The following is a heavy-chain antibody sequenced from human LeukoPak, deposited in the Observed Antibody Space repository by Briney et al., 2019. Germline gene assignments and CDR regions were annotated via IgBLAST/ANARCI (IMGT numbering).Heavy chain of an antibody. CDR2: INPNSGGT. J-gene: IGHJ4*02. CDR3: ARGLDTYYFDSSGYYHGDY. D-gene: IGHD3-22*01. V-gene: IGHV1-2*06. CDR1: GYTFIGYY. Sequence: ASLKVYCKASGYTFIGYYIHWVRQAPGQGLEWMGRINPNSGGTNYAQRFQGRVTMTRDMSISTAYMELSRLRSDDTAVYYCARGLDTYYFDSSGYYHGDYWGQGTLVTVSS.